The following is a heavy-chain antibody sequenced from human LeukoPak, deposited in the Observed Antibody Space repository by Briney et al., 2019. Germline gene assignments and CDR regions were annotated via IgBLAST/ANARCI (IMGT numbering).Heavy chain of an antibody. V-gene: IGHV1-2*04. D-gene: IGHD3-10*01. CDR2: INPNTGGT. J-gene: IGHJ6*02. Sequence: GASVKVSCKASGYTFTAYYIHWVRQAPGQGLEWMGWINPNTGGTNYAQKFQGWVTMTRDTSISTAYMELSRLRSDDTAVYYCARDGGSGSYYYYGMDVWGQGTTVTVSS. CDR1: GYTFTAYY. CDR3: ARDGGSGSYYYYGMDV.